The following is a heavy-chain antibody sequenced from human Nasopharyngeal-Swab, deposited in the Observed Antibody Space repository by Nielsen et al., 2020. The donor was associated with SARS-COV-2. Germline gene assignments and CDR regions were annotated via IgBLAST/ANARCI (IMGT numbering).Heavy chain of an antibody. CDR2: INGDAKET. Sequence: GESLKISCVASGFTFTTYAMNWVRQAQGKGLEWVSSINGDAKETFYADSVRGRFTISRDNSGNALYLQMNNLRADDTALYYCARGWSNYGGDIHYWGQGTLVTVAS. D-gene: IGHD4-23*01. CDR3: ARGWSNYGGDIHY. V-gene: IGHV3-23*01. CDR1: GFTFTTYA. J-gene: IGHJ4*02.